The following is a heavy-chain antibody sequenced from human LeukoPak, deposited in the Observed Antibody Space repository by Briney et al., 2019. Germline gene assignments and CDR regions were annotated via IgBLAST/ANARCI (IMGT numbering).Heavy chain of an antibody. CDR3: ARGAVVPAAMGYFDY. J-gene: IGHJ4*02. D-gene: IGHD2-2*01. CDR1: GGSISSSSYY. V-gene: IGHV4-39*01. Sequence: SETLSLTCTVSGGSISSSSYYWGWIRQPPGKGLEWIGSIYYSGSTYYNPSLKSRVTISVDTSKNQFSLKLSSVTAADTAVYYCARGAVVPAAMGYFDYWGQGTLVTVSS. CDR2: IYYSGST.